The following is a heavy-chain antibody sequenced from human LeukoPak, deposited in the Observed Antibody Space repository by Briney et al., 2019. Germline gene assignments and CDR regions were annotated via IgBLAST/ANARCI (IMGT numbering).Heavy chain of an antibody. V-gene: IGHV5-51*01. CDR2: IYPDDSNT. CDR1: GYNFMTYW. J-gene: IGHJ4*02. D-gene: IGHD3-22*01. Sequence: GESLKISCKGSGYNFMTYWIGWVRQMPGKGLEWMGIIYPDDSNTRYSPSFQGQVTISADKSISTAYLQWSSLKASDTAMYYCASSNYDSPYFDYWGQGTLVTVSS. CDR3: ASSNYDSPYFDY.